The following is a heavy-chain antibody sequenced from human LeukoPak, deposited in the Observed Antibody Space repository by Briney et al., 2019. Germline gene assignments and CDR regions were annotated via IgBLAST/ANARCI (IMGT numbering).Heavy chain of an antibody. V-gene: IGHV4-61*02. J-gene: IGHJ6*03. D-gene: IGHD4-17*01. Sequence: PSETLSLTCTVSGGSISSGSYYWSWIRQPAGKGLEWIGRIYTSGSTNYNPSLKSRVTISVDTSKNQFSLKLSSVTAADTAVYYCASGTVTTLGQYYYYYYMDVWGKGTTVTIS. CDR3: ASGTVTTLGQYYYYYYMDV. CDR1: GGSISSGSYY. CDR2: IYTSGST.